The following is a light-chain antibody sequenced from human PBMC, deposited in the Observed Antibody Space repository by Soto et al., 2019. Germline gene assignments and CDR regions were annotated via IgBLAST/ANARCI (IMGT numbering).Light chain of an antibody. CDR1: QSVSSN. CDR2: GAF. Sequence: EIVMTQSPATLSVSPGERATLSCRASQSVSSNLAWYQQKPGQAPRLIIYGAFTRGTDIPARFSGSGSGTEFPLTISSLQSEDFAVYYCKQYNNWPITFGQGTLLEIK. CDR3: KQYNNWPIT. V-gene: IGKV3-15*01. J-gene: IGKJ5*01.